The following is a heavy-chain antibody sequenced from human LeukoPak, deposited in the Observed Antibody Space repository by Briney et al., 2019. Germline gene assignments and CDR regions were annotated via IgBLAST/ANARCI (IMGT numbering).Heavy chain of an antibody. CDR2: IYPGDSDT. CDR1: GYSFSSYW. CDR3: ATWGRRDGLDY. D-gene: IGHD5-24*01. J-gene: IGHJ4*02. V-gene: IGHV5-51*01. Sequence: GESLTISCKGSGYSFSSYWIGWVRQMPGKGLEWMGVIYPGDSDTRYSPSFEGQVTISADKSFSTAYLQWSSLKASDTAMYYCATWGRRDGLDYWGQGTLVTVSS.